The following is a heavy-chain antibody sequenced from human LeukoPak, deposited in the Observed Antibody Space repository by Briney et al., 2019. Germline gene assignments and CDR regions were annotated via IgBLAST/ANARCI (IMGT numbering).Heavy chain of an antibody. CDR1: EYRFTIYS. V-gene: IGHV5-51*01. J-gene: IGHJ4*02. CDR2: IYPGDGDT. CDR3: ARHEVEMATTGVDY. Sequence: GGSLKISGKGSEYRFTIYSIGGVRQMPGKGLDGMGIIYPGDGDTRYSPSFQGQVTISAANSIRTAYLQWSSLKGADTTMYYCARHEVEMATTGVDYWGQGTLVTVSS. D-gene: IGHD5-24*01.